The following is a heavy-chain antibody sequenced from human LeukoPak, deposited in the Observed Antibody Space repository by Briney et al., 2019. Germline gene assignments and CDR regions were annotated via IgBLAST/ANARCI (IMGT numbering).Heavy chain of an antibody. J-gene: IGHJ6*03. CDR1: GGSISSYY. D-gene: IGHD3-10*01. V-gene: IGHV4-4*07. Sequence: SETLSLTCTVSGGSISSYYWSWIRQPAGKGLEWIGSIYYSGSTYYNPSLKSRVTISVDTSKNQFSLKLSSVTAADTAVYYCAREMQDKSLQWIGELKKYYYYYMDVWGKGTTVIVSS. CDR2: IYYSGST. CDR3: AREMQDKSLQWIGELKKYYYYYMDV.